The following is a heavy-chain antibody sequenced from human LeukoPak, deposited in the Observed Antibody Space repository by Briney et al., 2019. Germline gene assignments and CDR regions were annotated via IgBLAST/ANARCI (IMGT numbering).Heavy chain of an antibody. CDR2: FDPEDGET. CDR3: ARTPSLYYDSSGYYDPNFDY. V-gene: IGHV1-24*01. D-gene: IGHD3-22*01. J-gene: IGHJ4*02. Sequence: ASVKVSCKVSGYTLTELSMHWVRQAPGKGLEWMGGFDPEDGETIYAQKFQGRVTITADESTSTAYMELSSLRSEDTAVYYCARTPSLYYDSSGYYDPNFDYWGQGTLVTVSS. CDR1: GYTLTELS.